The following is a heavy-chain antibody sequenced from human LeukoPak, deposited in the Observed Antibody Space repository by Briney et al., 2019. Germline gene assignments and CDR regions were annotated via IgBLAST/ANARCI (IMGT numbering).Heavy chain of an antibody. J-gene: IGHJ4*02. V-gene: IGHV3-7*02. CDR3: ARVIYSGWEGELSD. D-gene: IGHD6-19*01. CDR2: IKEDGSAK. CDR1: GFIFSSYW. Sequence: GGSLRLSCAASGFIFSSYWMNWVRQAPGKGLEWVANIKEDGSAKYYVDSVKGRFTISRDNAKNTLYLQMNSLRAEDTAVYYCARVIYSGWEGELSDWGQGTLVTVSS.